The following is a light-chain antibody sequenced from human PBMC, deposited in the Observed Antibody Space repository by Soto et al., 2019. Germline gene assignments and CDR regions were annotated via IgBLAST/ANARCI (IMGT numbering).Light chain of an antibody. CDR2: DVS. J-gene: IGLJ2*01. CDR1: SSDVGGYNY. Sequence: QSALTQPASVSGSRGHSITISCTGTSSDVGGYNYVSWYQQHPGKAPKLMIYDVSNRPSGVSNRFSGSKSGNTASLTISGLQAEDEADYYCTSYTSSSTLGVVFGGGTKVTVL. V-gene: IGLV2-14*01. CDR3: TSYTSSSTLGVV.